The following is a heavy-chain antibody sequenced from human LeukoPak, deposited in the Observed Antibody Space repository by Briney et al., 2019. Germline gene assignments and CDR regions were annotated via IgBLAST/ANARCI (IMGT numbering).Heavy chain of an antibody. CDR3: ARDLVLSWFDL. D-gene: IGHD3-16*02. Sequence: SETLSLTCAVSGGSISSSNWWSWVRQPPGKGLEWIGEIYHSGSTNYNPSLKSRVTISVDKSKNQFSLKLSSVTAADTAIYYCARDLVLSWFDLWGQGIPVTVSS. J-gene: IGHJ5*02. V-gene: IGHV4-4*02. CDR2: IYHSGST. CDR1: GGSISSSNW.